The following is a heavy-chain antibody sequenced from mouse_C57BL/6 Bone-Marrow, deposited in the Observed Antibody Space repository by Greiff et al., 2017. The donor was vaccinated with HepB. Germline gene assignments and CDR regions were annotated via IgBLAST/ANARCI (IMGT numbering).Heavy chain of an antibody. Sequence: QVQLKQSGAELVMPGASVKLSCKASGYTFTSYWMHWVKQRPGQGLEWIGEIDPSDSYTNYNQKFKGKSTLTVDKSSSTAYMQLSSLTSEDSAVYYCARGASSYGYFDVWGTGTTVTVSS. CDR2: IDPSDSYT. J-gene: IGHJ1*03. V-gene: IGHV1-69*01. CDR3: ARGASSYGYFDV. D-gene: IGHD1-1*01. CDR1: GYTFTSYW.